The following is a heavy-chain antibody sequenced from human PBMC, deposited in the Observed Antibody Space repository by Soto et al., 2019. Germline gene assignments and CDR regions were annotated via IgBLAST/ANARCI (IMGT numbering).Heavy chain of an antibody. J-gene: IGHJ4*02. CDR1: GGSISSGGYY. Sequence: SETLSLTCTVSGGSISSGGYYWSWIRQHPGKGLEWIGYIYYSGSTYYNPSLKSRVTISVDTSKNQFSLKLSSVTAADTAVYYCASTATGYYNIDYWGQGTLVTVSS. V-gene: IGHV4-31*03. D-gene: IGHD3-9*01. CDR2: IYYSGST. CDR3: ASTATGYYNIDY.